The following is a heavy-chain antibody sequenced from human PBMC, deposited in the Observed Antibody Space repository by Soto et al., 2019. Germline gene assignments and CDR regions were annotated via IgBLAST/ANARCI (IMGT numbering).Heavy chain of an antibody. J-gene: IGHJ4*02. D-gene: IGHD6-19*01. V-gene: IGHV1-8*01. CDR3: ARGYSSGGSKD. CDR1: GYTFTSYD. Sequence: QVQLVQSGAEVKKPGASVKVSCKASGYTFTSYDINWVRQATGQGLEWMGWMNPNSGNTGYAQKSQXXVTRTRNTYRSTAYMELSSLSSEDTAVYSCARGYSSGGSKDWGQGTLVTVSS. CDR2: MNPNSGNT.